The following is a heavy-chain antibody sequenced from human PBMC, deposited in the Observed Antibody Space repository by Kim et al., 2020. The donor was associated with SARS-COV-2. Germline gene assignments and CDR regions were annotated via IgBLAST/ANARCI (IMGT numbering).Heavy chain of an antibody. D-gene: IGHD1-26*01. Sequence: SYADSEKGQFTISRDKSKNTLYLQMNSRRAEDTATYYCARTPTTYSGSYYWGQGTLVTVSS. V-gene: IGHV3-23*01. J-gene: IGHJ4*02. CDR3: ARTPTTYSGSYY.